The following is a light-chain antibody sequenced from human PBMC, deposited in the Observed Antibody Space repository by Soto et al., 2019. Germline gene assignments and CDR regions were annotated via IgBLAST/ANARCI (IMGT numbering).Light chain of an antibody. V-gene: IGKV1-39*01. CDR3: QQSYSTLWT. Sequence: DIQMTQSPSSLSASVGDRVTITCRASQSISSYLNWYQQKPGKAPKLLIYAASSLQSGVPSRFSGSGSGTDFTLTISSLQPDDFATYYCQQSYSTLWTFGQGTKLEIK. CDR1: QSISSY. J-gene: IGKJ2*02. CDR2: AAS.